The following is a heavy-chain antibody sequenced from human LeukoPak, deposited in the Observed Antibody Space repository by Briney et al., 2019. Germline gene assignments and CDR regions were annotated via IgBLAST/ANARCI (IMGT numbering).Heavy chain of an antibody. D-gene: IGHD6-25*01. CDR2: ISYDGSNK. J-gene: IGHJ6*02. CDR1: GFTFSSYG. V-gene: IGHV3-30*18. Sequence: PGGSLGLSCAASGFTFSSYGMHWVRQAPGKGLEWVAVISYDGSNKYYADSVKGRFTISRDNSKNTLYLQMNSLRAEDTAVYYCANQRGHGNYNYYYGMDVWGQGTTVTVSS. CDR3: ANQRGHGNYNYYYGMDV.